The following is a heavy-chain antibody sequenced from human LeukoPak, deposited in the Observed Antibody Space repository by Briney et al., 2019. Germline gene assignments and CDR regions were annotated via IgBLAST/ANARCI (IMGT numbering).Heavy chain of an antibody. J-gene: IGHJ4*02. D-gene: IGHD4-17*01. V-gene: IGHV3-30*04. CDR3: ARVYGKPEYYFDY. Sequence: PGGSLRLSCAASGFTFSSYEMNWVRQAPGKGLEWVAVISYDGSNKYYADSVKGRFTISRDNSKNTLYLQMNSLRAEDTAVYYCARVYGKPEYYFDYWGQGTLVTVSS. CDR2: ISYDGSNK. CDR1: GFTFSSYE.